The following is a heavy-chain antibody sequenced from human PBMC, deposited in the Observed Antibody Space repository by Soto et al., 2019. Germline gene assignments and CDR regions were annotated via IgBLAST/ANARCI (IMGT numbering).Heavy chain of an antibody. Sequence: APVKVSCKASGHRLTDYQIHWVRQAPGQGLEWLGRINPKSGGTSTAQKFQGWVTMTTDTSISTASMELTRLTSDDTAIYYCARGDSTDCSHGMCSCFYNHDMDVWGQGTTVTVSS. V-gene: IGHV1-2*04. CDR2: INPKSGGT. CDR3: ARGDSTDCSHGMCSCFYNHDMDV. CDR1: GHRLTDYQ. J-gene: IGHJ6*02. D-gene: IGHD2-8*01.